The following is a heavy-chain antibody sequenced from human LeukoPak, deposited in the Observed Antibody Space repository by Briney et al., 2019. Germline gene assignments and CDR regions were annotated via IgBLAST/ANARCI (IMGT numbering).Heavy chain of an antibody. J-gene: IGHJ6*02. V-gene: IGHV4-30-2*01. Sequence: SQTLSLTCTVSGGSISSGGYYWSWIRQPPGKGLEWIGYIYHSGSTYYNPSLKSRVTISVDRSKNQFSLKLSSVTAADTAVYYCARDGPLNYYYGMDVWGQGTTVTVSS. CDR1: GGSISSGGYY. CDR2: IYHSGST. CDR3: ARDGPLNYYYGMDV.